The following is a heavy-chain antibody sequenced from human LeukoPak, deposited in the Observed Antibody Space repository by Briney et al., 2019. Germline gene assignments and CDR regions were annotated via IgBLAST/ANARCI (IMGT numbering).Heavy chain of an antibody. J-gene: IGHJ6*04. CDR2: IYHSGST. CDR1: YYSISSCYY. CDR3: ARDLPGYCSSTSCYLYYGMDV. V-gene: IGHV4-38-2*02. Sequence: PSETMALSRAVSYYSISSCYYWGWIRQPPGKGLEGIGSIYHSGSTYYNPSHKRRATISVDTSKNQSSLELSSVTAADTAVYYCARDLPGYCSSTSCYLYYGMDVWGKGTTVTVSS. D-gene: IGHD2-2*01.